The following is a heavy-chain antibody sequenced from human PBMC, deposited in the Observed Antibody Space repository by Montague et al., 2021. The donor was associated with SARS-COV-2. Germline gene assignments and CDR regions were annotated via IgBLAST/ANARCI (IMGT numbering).Heavy chain of an antibody. V-gene: IGHV4-39*01. D-gene: IGHD3-3*01. CDR3: ARGVPLGYDFWSGYPEIGDFDY. CDR1: GGSISSSSYY. CDR2: IYYSGST. Sequence: SETLSLTCTVSGGSISSSSYYWGWIRQPPGKGLEWIGSIYYSGSTYYNPSLKSRVTISVDTSKNQFSLKLSCVTAADTAVYYCARGVPLGYDFWSGYPEIGDFDYWGQGTLVTVSS. J-gene: IGHJ4*02.